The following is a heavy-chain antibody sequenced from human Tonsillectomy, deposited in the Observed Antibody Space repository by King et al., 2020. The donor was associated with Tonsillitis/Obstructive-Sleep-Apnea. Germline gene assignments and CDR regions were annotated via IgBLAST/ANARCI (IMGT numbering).Heavy chain of an antibody. CDR1: GFTFSSYG. CDR2: ISYDGSKK. CDR3: AKGGGGGWYFDY. V-gene: IGHV3-30*18. Sequence: VQLVESGGGVVQPGRSLRLSCAASGFTFSSYGMHWVRQAPGKGLEWVAVISYDGSKKYYADSVKGRFTISRDNSKNTLYLQMNSLRAEDTAVYYCAKGGGGGWYFDYWGQGTLVTVSS. J-gene: IGHJ4*02. D-gene: IGHD6-19*01.